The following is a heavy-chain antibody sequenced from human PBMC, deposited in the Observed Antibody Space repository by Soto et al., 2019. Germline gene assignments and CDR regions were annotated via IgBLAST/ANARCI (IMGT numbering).Heavy chain of an antibody. CDR3: ARVPGIAAAGSLYYFDY. Sequence: SVKVSCKASGGTFSSYAISWVRQAPGQGLEWMGGIIPIFGTANYAQKFQGRVTITADESTSTAYMGLSSLRSEDTAVYYCARVPGIAAAGSLYYFDYWGQGTLVTVSS. J-gene: IGHJ4*02. CDR1: GGTFSSYA. CDR2: IIPIFGTA. D-gene: IGHD6-13*01. V-gene: IGHV1-69*13.